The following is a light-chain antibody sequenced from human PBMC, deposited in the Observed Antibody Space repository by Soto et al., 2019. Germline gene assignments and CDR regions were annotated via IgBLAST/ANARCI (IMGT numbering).Light chain of an antibody. J-gene: IGKJ4*01. CDR1: QGIGND. Sequence: DIQMTQSPSSLSASVGDRVTITCRASQGIGNDLGWFQQKPGKAPKRLIYGASSLQSGVPSRFSGCGSGTEFTLTISSLQPEDFSTYYCLQHNSYPLAFGGGTKVE. CDR3: LQHNSYPLA. CDR2: GAS. V-gene: IGKV1-17*01.